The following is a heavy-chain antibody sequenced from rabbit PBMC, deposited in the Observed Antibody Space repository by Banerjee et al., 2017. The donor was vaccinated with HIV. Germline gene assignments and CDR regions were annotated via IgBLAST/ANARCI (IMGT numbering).Heavy chain of an antibody. CDR2: IYSSNGDK. V-gene: IGHV1S43*01. Sequence: QEQLEESGGDLVKPGRSLTLTCTASGFSFSDKYVMCWVRQAPGKGLELIACIYSSNGDKWYASWVNGRFTISRSTSLNTVDLKMTSLTVADTATYFCGRDRDGDAGYGSLALWGQGTLVTVS. CDR1: GFSFSDKYV. J-gene: IGHJ3*01. CDR3: GRDRDGDAGYGSLAL. D-gene: IGHD6-1*01.